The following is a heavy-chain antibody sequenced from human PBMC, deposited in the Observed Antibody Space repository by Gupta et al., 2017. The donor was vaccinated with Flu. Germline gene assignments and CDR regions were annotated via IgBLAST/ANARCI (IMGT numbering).Heavy chain of an antibody. D-gene: IGHD3-10*01. V-gene: IGHV3-48*03. CDR1: GFTFSSYE. CDR3: ARXSSYSYYYYGMDV. J-gene: IGHJ6*02. Sequence: EVQLVESGGGLVQPGGSLRLSCAASGFTFSSYEMNWVRQAPGKGLGWVSYISSSGSTIYYADSVKGRFTISRDNAKNSLYLQMNSLRAEDXAVYYCARXSSYSYYYYGMDVWGQGTTVTVSS. CDR2: ISSSGSTI.